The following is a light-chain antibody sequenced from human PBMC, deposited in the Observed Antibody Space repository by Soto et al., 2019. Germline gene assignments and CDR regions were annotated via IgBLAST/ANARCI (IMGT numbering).Light chain of an antibody. J-gene: IGLJ1*01. V-gene: IGLV2-14*01. CDR1: SSDVGGYNF. CDR2: EVS. Sequence: QSALTQPASVSGSPGQSITLSCTGTSSDVGGYNFVSWYQHHPGKAPKLMIYEVSTRPSGVSNRFSGSKSGNTASLTISGLQADDEADYFCASYTRDRGGFGTGTQLTVL. CDR3: ASYTRDRGG.